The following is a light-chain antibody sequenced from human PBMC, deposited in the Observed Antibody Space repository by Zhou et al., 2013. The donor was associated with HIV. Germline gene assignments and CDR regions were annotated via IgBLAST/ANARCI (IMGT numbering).Light chain of an antibody. J-gene: IGKJ2*01. CDR3: QQYNSYPDT. Sequence: DIQMTQSPSTLSASVGDRVTITCRASQSISNWLAWYQQKPGKAPNLLIYKASNLQSGVPSRFSGSGSGTEFTLTINSLQPDDFATYYCQQYNSYPDTFGQGTKLEIK. CDR2: KAS. CDR1: QSISNW. V-gene: IGKV1-5*03.